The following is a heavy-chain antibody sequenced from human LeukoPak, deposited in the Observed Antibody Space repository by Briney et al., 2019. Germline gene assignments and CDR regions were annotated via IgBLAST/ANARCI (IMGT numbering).Heavy chain of an antibody. J-gene: IGHJ6*02. Sequence: GGSLRLSCAASGFTFSNYAIHWVRQAPGKGLEWVSVIYGGGATYYADAVKGRFTISRDSAQNTLYLQMNSLRTEDTAVYYCARDIASAFYYGLDLWGQGTTVTVSS. CDR2: IYGGGAT. D-gene: IGHD6-13*01. V-gene: IGHV3-53*01. CDR1: GFTFSNYA. CDR3: ARDIASAFYYGLDL.